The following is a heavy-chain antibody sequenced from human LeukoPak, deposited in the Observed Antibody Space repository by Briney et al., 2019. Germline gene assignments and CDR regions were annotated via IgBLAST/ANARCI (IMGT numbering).Heavy chain of an antibody. CDR3: ARGGLVYATSRLPENY. CDR1: GYTFTSYD. D-gene: IGHD2-8*01. V-gene: IGHV1-8*01. J-gene: IGHJ4*02. Sequence: ASVKVSCKASGYTFTSYDINWVRQATGQGLEWMGWMNPNSGNTGYAQKFQGRVTMTRNTSISTAYMELSSLRSEDTAVYYCARGGLVYATSRLPENYWGQGTLVTVSS. CDR2: MNPNSGNT.